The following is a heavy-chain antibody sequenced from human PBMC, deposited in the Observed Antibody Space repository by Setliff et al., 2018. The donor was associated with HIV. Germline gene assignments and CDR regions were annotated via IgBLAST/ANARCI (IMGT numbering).Heavy chain of an antibody. D-gene: IGHD3-16*01. CDR3: ARCGAGEWHLYMDV. CDR2: SIPILGIG. J-gene: IGHJ6*03. Sequence: EASVKVSCKASGGTFSSYTINWVRQAPGQGLEWMGRSIPILGIGNDEQAQKFKGRVTFTADKSTSTVYMELSSLRSEDTAVYYCARCGAGEWHLYMDVWGKGTEVTVSS. CDR1: GGTFSSYT. V-gene: IGHV1-69*02.